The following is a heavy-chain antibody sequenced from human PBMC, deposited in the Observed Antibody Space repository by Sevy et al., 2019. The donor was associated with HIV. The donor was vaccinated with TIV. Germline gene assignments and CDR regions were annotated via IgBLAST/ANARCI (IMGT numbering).Heavy chain of an antibody. J-gene: IGHJ4*02. CDR2: IWYDGSNK. D-gene: IGHD3-10*01. CDR1: GFTFSSYG. Sequence: GGSLRLSCAASGFTFSSYGMHWVRQAPGKGLEWVAVIWYDGSNKYYADSVKGRFTISRDNSKNTRYLQMNSLRAGDTAVYYCARCFGSGSYGFDSWGQGTLVTVSS. CDR3: ARCFGSGSYGFDS. V-gene: IGHV3-33*01.